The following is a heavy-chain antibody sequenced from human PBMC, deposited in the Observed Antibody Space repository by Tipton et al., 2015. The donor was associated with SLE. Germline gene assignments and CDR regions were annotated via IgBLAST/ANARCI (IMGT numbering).Heavy chain of an antibody. CDR2: IYTSGST. D-gene: IGHD3-3*01. CDR3: ASYTIFYGMDV. CDR1: GGSISSYS. Sequence: TLSLTCTVSGGSISSYSWSWIRQPPGKGLEWIGYIYTSGSTNYNPSLKSRVTISVDRSKNQFSLKLSSVTAADTAVYYCASYTIFYGMDVWGQGTTVTVSS. J-gene: IGHJ6*02. V-gene: IGHV4-4*09.